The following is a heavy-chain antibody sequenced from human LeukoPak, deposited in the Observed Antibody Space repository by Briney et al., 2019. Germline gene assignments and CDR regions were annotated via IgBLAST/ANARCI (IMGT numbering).Heavy chain of an antibody. V-gene: IGHV3-21*01. CDR3: ARGSVYDFWSGYYRFRFDP. Sequence: GGSLRLSCAASGFTFSSYSMNWVRQAPGKGLEWVSSISSSSSYIYYADSVKGRFTISRDNAKNSLYLQMNSLRAEDTAVYYCARGSVYDFWSGYYRFRFDPWGQGTLVTVSS. J-gene: IGHJ5*02. CDR2: ISSSSSYI. D-gene: IGHD3-3*01. CDR1: GFTFSSYS.